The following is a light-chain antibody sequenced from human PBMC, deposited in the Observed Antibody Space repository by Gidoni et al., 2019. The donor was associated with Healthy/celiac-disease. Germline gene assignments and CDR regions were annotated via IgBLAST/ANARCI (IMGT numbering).Light chain of an antibody. Sequence: IVLTQSPGTLSLSPGERATLSCRASQSVSSSYLAWYQQKPGQAPRLLIYGASRRATGIPDRFSGSGSGTDFTLTISRLEPEDFAVYYCQQYGSSPPQGTFGGGTKVEIK. CDR2: GAS. V-gene: IGKV3-20*01. CDR1: QSVSSSY. J-gene: IGKJ4*01. CDR3: QQYGSSPPQGT.